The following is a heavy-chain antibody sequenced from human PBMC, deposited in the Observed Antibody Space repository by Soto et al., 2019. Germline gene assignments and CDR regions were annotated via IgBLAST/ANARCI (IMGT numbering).Heavy chain of an antibody. J-gene: IGHJ4*02. D-gene: IGHD3-10*01. Sequence: TGGSLRLSCAASGFTFSNYPLHWVRRAPGKGLEWVSSISGIRDYIRYADSVKGRFTISRDNAKTSLYLQMNSLTAEDTAVYYCAREGVHNYTEYYFDYWGQGTLVTVSS. CDR1: GFTFSNYP. CDR2: ISGIRDYI. V-gene: IGHV3-21*06. CDR3: AREGVHNYTEYYFDY.